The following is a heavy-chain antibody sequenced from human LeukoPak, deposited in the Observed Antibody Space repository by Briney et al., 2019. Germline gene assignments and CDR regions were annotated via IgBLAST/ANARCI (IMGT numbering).Heavy chain of an antibody. CDR1: GYTFTGYY. CDR3: AREPTVTLGGDY. D-gene: IGHD4-11*01. CDR2: INPNSGGT. J-gene: IGHJ4*02. Sequence: ASVKASCKASGYTFTGYYMHWVRQAPGQGLEWMGWINPNSGGTNYAQKFQGRVTMTRDTSISTAYMELSRLRSDDTAVYCCAREPTVTLGGDYWGQGTLVTISS. V-gene: IGHV1-2*02.